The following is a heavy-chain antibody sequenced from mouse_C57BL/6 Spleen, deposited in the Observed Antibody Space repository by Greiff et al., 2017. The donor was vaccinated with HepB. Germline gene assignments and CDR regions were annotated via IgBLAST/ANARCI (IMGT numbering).Heavy chain of an antibody. Sequence: VHLVESGPGLVAPSQSLSITCTVSGFSLTSYGVDWVRQSPGKGLEWLGVIWGVGSTNYNSALKSRLSISKDNSKSQVFLKMNSLQTDDTAMYYCASGSGRFAYWGQGTLVTVSA. J-gene: IGHJ3*01. V-gene: IGHV2-6*01. CDR1: GFSLTSYG. CDR3: ASGSGRFAY. CDR2: IWGVGST.